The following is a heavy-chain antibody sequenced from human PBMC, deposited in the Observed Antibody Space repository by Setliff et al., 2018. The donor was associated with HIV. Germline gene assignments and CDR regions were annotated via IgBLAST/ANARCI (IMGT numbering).Heavy chain of an antibody. Sequence: ASVKVSCKASGYTLTSYYMHWVRQAPGQGLEWMGIINPSVGSTSYAQKLQGRVTMTRDTSTSTVYMELSSLRSEDTAVYYCARSVRIQGLGYWGQGTLVTVSS. D-gene: IGHD5-18*01. CDR2: INPSVGST. V-gene: IGHV1-46*04. CDR3: ARSVRIQGLGY. CDR1: GYTLTSYY. J-gene: IGHJ4*02.